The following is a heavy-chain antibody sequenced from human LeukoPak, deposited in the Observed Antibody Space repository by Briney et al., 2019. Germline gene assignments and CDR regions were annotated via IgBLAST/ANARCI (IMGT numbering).Heavy chain of an antibody. Sequence: GASVKVSCKASGGTFSSYAISWVRQAPGQGLEWMGRIIPIFGTANYAQKFQGRVTITTDESTSTAYMELSSLRSEDTAVYYCARATCSDEFMFDYWGQGTLVTVSS. CDR2: IIPIFGTA. J-gene: IGHJ4*02. CDR1: GGTFSSYA. D-gene: IGHD2/OR15-2a*01. CDR3: ARATCSDEFMFDY. V-gene: IGHV1-69*05.